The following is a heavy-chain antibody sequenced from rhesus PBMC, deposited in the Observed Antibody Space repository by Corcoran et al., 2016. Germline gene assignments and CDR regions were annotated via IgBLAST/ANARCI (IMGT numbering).Heavy chain of an antibody. CDR3: AKSGVGYFDF. J-gene: IGHJ2*01. CDR1: GYSFTSYW. V-gene: IGHV5-2*01. CDR2: IDLSNPDT. D-gene: IGHD1-44*02. Sequence: EVQLVQSGAEVKRPGESLKISCKTSGYSFTSYWISWVRQMHGKGLEGKWAIDLSNPDTNYSPSIQCQVTITADKSIRTTYLQWSSLKASDSATYDCAKSGVGYFDFWGPGTPITISS.